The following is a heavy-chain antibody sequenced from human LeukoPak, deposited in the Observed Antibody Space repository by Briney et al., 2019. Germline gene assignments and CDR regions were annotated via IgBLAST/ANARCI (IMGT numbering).Heavy chain of an antibody. CDR1: GFTFSASW. CDR3: ARVGRNGWDFDH. V-gene: IGHV3-7*01. CDR2: INEGGGLT. Sequence: GGSLRLSCAASGFTFSASWMTWVRQAPGKGLEWVTIINEGGGLTFYVDSVKGRFSISRDNSKNSLSLQMSTLRVEDTAMYYCARVGRNGWDFDHWGQGTLVTVSS. D-gene: IGHD6-19*01. J-gene: IGHJ4*02.